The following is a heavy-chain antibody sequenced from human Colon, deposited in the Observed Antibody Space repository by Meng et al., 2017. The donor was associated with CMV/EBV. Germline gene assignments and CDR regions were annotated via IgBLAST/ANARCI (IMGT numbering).Heavy chain of an antibody. CDR2: IIPNSPTP. V-gene: IGHV1-69*13. CDR1: GDTFTNYA. D-gene: IGHD6-19*01. Sequence: SVKVSCKASGDTFTNYAVSWVRQAPGQGLEWMGGIIPNSPTPNYAQKFQGRVTITSDEYATTSYMYLSSLRSEDTAVYYCARARVFSVAGTRRFYGMDVWGQGTTVTVSS. J-gene: IGHJ6*02. CDR3: ARARVFSVAGTRRFYGMDV.